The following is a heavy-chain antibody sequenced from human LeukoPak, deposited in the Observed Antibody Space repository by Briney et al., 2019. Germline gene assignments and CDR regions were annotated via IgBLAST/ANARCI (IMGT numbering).Heavy chain of an antibody. CDR1: GFTFSSNH. CDR2: FYSGGDT. D-gene: IGHD3-3*02. CDR3: ARDSTGYWYFDL. V-gene: IGHV3-53*01. J-gene: IGHJ2*01. Sequence: GGSLRLSCAVSGFTFSSNHMSWVRQAPGKGLEWVSVFYSGGDTYYADSVKGRFTISRDNSKNTLYLQMNSLRAEDTAVYYCARDSTGYWYFDLWGRGTLVSVSS.